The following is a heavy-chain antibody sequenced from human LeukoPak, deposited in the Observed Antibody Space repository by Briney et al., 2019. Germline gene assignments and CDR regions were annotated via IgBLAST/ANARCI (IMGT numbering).Heavy chain of an antibody. CDR2: INPNSGGT. Sequence: ASVKVSCKASGYTFTGYYMHWVRQAPGQGLEWMGWINPNSGGTNYAQKFQGRVTMTRDTSISTAYMELSRLRSDDTAVYYCGAPNGRGTNGNYLEFDLLGRGTLVTVFS. J-gene: IGHJ2*01. CDR3: GAPNGRGTNGNYLEFDL. V-gene: IGHV1-2*02. D-gene: IGHD1-1*01. CDR1: GYTFTGYY.